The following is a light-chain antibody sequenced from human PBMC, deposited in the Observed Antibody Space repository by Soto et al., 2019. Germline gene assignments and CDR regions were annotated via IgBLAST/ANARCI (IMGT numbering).Light chain of an antibody. CDR3: QQYENLPLT. CDR1: QDVTNY. CDR2: DAS. V-gene: IGKV1-33*01. J-gene: IGKJ4*01. Sequence: DITLTQSPSSLSASVGDRVSITCQASQDVTNYLNWYQQKPGKAPKLLISDASNLETGVPSRFTGSGSGTHFTLTISNLQPEEFATYYCQQYENLPLTFGGGTHVE.